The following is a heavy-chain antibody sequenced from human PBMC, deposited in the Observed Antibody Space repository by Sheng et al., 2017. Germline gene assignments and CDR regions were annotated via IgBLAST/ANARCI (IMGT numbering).Heavy chain of an antibody. CDR1: GFTFSSYW. CDR2: INSDGSST. V-gene: IGHV3-74*01. Sequence: EVQLVESGGGLVQPGGSLRLSCAASGFTFSSYWMHWVRQAPGKGLVWVSRINSDGSSTSYADSVKGRFTISRDNAKNTLYLQMNSLRAEDTAVYYCARGYWSWYSGYETTTVTTLDYWGRGNPGHRLL. D-gene: IGHD4-17*01. J-gene: IGHJ4*02. CDR3: ARGYWSWYSGYETTTVTTLDY.